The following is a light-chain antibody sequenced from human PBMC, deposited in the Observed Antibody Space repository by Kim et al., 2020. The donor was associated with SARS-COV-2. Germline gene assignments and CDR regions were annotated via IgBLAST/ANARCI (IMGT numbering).Light chain of an antibody. V-gene: IGLV2-8*01. CDR1: SSNIGASNY. CDR2: EVS. Sequence: QSVLTQPPSASGSPGQPVTISCTGTSSNIGASNYVSWYQQHPGKVPKVMIYEVSKRPSGVPDRFSGSKSGNTASLTVSGLQAEDEADYFCCSYAGDNDLVFGGGTQLTVL. J-gene: IGLJ2*01. CDR3: CSYAGDNDLV.